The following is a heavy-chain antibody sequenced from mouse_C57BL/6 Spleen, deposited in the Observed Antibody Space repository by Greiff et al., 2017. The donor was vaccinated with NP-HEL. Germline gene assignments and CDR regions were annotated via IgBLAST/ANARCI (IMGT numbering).Heavy chain of an antibody. D-gene: IGHD3-2*02. V-gene: IGHV1-66*01. CDR3: ARFSSGPYYYAMDY. CDR1: GYSFTSYY. Sequence: QVQLQQSGPELVKPGASVKISCKASGYSFTSYYIHWVKQRPGQGLEWIGWIYPGSGNTKYNDKFKGKATLTADTSSSTAYMQLSSLTSEDSAVYYCARFSSGPYYYAMDYWGQGTSVTVSS. J-gene: IGHJ4*01. CDR2: IYPGSGNT.